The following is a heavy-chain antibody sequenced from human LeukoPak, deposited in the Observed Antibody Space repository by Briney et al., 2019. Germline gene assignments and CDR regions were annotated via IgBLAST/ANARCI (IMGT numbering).Heavy chain of an antibody. J-gene: IGHJ4*02. CDR2: ISSSSSYI. V-gene: IGHV3-21*01. CDR3: ARSLWFGELLDY. CDR1: GFTFSNAW. D-gene: IGHD3-10*01. Sequence: AGGSLRLSCAASGFTFSNAWMSWVRQAPGKGLEWVSSISSSSSYIYYADSVKGRFTISRDNAKNSLYLQMNSLRAEDTAVYYCARSLWFGELLDYWGQGTLVTVSS.